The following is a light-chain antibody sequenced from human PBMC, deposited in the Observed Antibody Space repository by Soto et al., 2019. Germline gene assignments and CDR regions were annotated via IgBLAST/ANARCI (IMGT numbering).Light chain of an antibody. V-gene: IGKV1-5*01. CDR1: QNINNW. J-gene: IGKJ1*01. CDR2: DAS. CDR3: QHTRT. Sequence: DFQMTQSPSTLSASVGDRVTITCRVSQNINNWVAWYQQKPGKAPKFLIYDASTLQRGVPSRFSGSGFGTEFSLTISSLQPDDFGSYYCQHTRTFGQGTKVEIK.